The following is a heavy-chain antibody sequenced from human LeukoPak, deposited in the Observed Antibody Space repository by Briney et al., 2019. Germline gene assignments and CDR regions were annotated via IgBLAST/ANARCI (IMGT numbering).Heavy chain of an antibody. Sequence: SVKVSCKASGGTFSSYAISWVRQAPGQGLEWMGGIIPIFGTADYAQKFQGRVTITADKSTSTAYMELSSLRAEDTAVYYCARDDILTGYYRPGAFDIWGQGTMVTVSS. V-gene: IGHV1-69*06. CDR3: ARDDILTGYYRPGAFDI. CDR1: GGTFSSYA. J-gene: IGHJ3*02. D-gene: IGHD3-9*01. CDR2: IIPIFGTA.